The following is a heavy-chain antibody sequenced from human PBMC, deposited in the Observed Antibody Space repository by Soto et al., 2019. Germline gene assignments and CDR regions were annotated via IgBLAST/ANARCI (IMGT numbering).Heavy chain of an antibody. Sequence: ASVKVSCKASGYAFTGYYMHWVRQAPGQGLEWMGWINPNSGGTKSAQKFQGRVTMTSDTSISTAYMELRRLTSDDTAVYFCTRADGDDFRSGNGLDVWGQGTTVTVSS. CDR2: INPNSGGT. V-gene: IGHV1-2*02. CDR3: TRADGDDFRSGNGLDV. J-gene: IGHJ6*02. D-gene: IGHD3-3*01. CDR1: GYAFTGYY.